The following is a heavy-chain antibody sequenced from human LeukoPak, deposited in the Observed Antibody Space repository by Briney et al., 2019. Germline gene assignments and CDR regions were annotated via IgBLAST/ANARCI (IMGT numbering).Heavy chain of an antibody. CDR1: GGSISSSSYY. V-gene: IGHV4-39*07. Sequence: SETLSLTCTVSGGSISSSSYYWGWIRQPPGKGLEWIGEINHSGSTNYNPSLKSRVTISVDTSKNQFSLKLSSVTAADTAVYYCARRYYYDFWSGSRFDYWGQGTLVTVSS. CDR2: INHSGST. D-gene: IGHD3-3*01. CDR3: ARRYYYDFWSGSRFDY. J-gene: IGHJ4*02.